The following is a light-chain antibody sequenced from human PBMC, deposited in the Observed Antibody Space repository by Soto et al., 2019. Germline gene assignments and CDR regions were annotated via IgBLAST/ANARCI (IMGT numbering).Light chain of an antibody. CDR1: PGPATSGYY. V-gene: IGLV7-43*01. Sequence: QAVVTQEPSLTVSPGGQATPPGPPTPGPATSGYYPNWFQQKPGQAPRALIYGTSNKHSWTPARFSGSLLGGKAALTLSGVQPEDEAEYYCLLYYGGGQLWVFGGGTKLTVL. CDR2: GTS. CDR3: LLYYGGGQLWV. J-gene: IGLJ3*02.